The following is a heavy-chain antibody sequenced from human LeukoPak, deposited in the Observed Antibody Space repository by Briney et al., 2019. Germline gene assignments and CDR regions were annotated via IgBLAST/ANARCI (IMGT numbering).Heavy chain of an antibody. J-gene: IGHJ4*02. Sequence: SETLSLTCTVSDGSLSGHYWSWIRQPPGKGLESIGFVYYSGSTNYIPSLNSRVTISIDTSKNQFSVQMTSVTAADTAVYFCARARSGPARGYFDSWGQGILVTVSS. CDR3: ARARSGPARGYFDS. CDR2: VYYSGST. D-gene: IGHD6-6*01. V-gene: IGHV4-59*08. CDR1: DGSLSGHY.